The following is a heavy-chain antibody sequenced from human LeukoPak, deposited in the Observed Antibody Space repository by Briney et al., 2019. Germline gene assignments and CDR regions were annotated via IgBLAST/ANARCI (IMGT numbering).Heavy chain of an antibody. Sequence: ASVKVSCKASGYTFSSYYVHWVRQAPGQGLEWMGMIIPSDGFTSYAQKLQGRVTMTRDMSTSTVYMELSSLRSEDTAVYYCARGKYYGSGSYYNPLEYDYYYYYYMDVWGKGTTVTISS. J-gene: IGHJ6*03. V-gene: IGHV1-46*01. CDR1: GYTFSSYY. D-gene: IGHD3-10*01. CDR3: ARGKYYGSGSYYNPLEYDYYYYYYMDV. CDR2: IIPSDGFT.